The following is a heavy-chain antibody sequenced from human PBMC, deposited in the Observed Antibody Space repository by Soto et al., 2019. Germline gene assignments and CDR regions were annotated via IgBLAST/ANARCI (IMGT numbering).Heavy chain of an antibody. Sequence: QVQLVESGGGVVQPGRSLRLSCAASGFTFSSYAMHWVRQAPGKGLEWVAVISYDGSNKYYADSVKGRFTISRDNSKNTLDLQMNSLRAEDTAVYYCAGAFVVRSPIDYWGQGTLVTVSS. CDR2: ISYDGSNK. V-gene: IGHV3-30-3*01. J-gene: IGHJ4*02. CDR1: GFTFSSYA. D-gene: IGHD2-15*01. CDR3: AGAFVVRSPIDY.